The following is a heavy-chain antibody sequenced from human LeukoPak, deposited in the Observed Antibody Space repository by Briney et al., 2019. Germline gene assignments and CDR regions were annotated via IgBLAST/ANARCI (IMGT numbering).Heavy chain of an antibody. CDR3: AKEIAAAGRGRYWYLDL. CDR2: INGDGSST. V-gene: IGHV3-74*01. D-gene: IGHD6-13*01. Sequence: GGSLRLSCAASGFTFSSYWMHWVRQAPGKGLVWVSRINGDGSSTTYVDSVKGRFTISRDNSKNTLYLQMNGLRAEDTAVYYCAKEIAAAGRGRYWYLDLWGRGTLVTVSS. J-gene: IGHJ2*01. CDR1: GFTFSSYW.